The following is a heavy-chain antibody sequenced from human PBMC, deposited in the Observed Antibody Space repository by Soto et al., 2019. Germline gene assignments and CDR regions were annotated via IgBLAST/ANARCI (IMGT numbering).Heavy chain of an antibody. CDR3: ARPSAPYYYDSLYY. Sequence: RGESLKMSCDGSGYSLTIYCIGLVLQMPGKGLEWMGIIYPGDSDTRYSPSFQGQVTISADKSISTAYLQWSSLKASDTAMYYCARPSAPYYYDSLYYWGQGTQVTVSS. CDR2: IYPGDSDT. J-gene: IGHJ4*02. D-gene: IGHD3-22*01. CDR1: GYSLTIYC. V-gene: IGHV5-51*01.